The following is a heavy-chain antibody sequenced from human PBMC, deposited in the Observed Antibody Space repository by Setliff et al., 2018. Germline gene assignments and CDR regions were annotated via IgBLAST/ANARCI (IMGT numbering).Heavy chain of an antibody. CDR3: ARDGGMGMVKGYYYGLDA. D-gene: IGHD5-18*01. V-gene: IGHV3-48*03. CDR1: GFTFSSHT. CDR2: FSSSGSI. J-gene: IGHJ6*02. Sequence: GGSPRLSCAASGFTFSSHTMNWVRQGPGKGLEWVAYFSSSGSISYANSVKGRFTISGDNTKNSLYLQMNSLRVEYTAVYYCARDGGMGMVKGYYYGLDAWGPGSSVTASS.